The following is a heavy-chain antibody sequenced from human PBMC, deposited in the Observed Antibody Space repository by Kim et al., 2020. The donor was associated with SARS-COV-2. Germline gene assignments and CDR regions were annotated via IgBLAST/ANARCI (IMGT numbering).Heavy chain of an antibody. J-gene: IGHJ6*02. V-gene: IGHV3-21*01. D-gene: IGHD3-10*01. Sequence: DSVKGRFTISRDNAKNSLYLQMNSLRAEDTAVYYCARDARGGYYYYGMDVWGQGTTVTVSS. CDR3: ARDARGGYYYYGMDV.